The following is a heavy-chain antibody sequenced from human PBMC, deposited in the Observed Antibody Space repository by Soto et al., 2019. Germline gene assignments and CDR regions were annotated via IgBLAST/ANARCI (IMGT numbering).Heavy chain of an antibody. CDR3: AREGYSSSWYYFDY. J-gene: IGHJ4*02. Sequence: GGSLRLSCAASGFTFSSYAMHWVRQAPGKGLEWVAVISYDGSNKYYADSVKGRFTISRDNSKNTRYLQMNSLRAEDTAVYYCAREGYSSSWYYFDYWGQGTLVTVSS. CDR1: GFTFSSYA. D-gene: IGHD6-13*01. V-gene: IGHV3-30-3*01. CDR2: ISYDGSNK.